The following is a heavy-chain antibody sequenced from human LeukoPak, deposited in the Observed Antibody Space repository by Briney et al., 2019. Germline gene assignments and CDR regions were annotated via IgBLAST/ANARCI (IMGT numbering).Heavy chain of an antibody. Sequence: ASVKVSCKASGYTFTGYYMHWVRQAPGQGLEWMGIINPSGGSTSYAQKFQGRVTMTRDTSTSTVYMELSSLRSEDTAVYYCARDGAGGIGPAAMRIRGYYFDYWGQGTLVTVSS. CDR1: GYTFTGYY. J-gene: IGHJ4*02. D-gene: IGHD2-2*01. CDR3: ARDGAGGIGPAAMRIRGYYFDY. CDR2: INPSGGST. V-gene: IGHV1-46*01.